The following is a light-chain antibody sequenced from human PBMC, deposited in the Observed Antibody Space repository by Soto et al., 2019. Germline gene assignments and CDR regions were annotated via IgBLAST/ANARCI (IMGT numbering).Light chain of an antibody. CDR2: AAS. CDR3: QQSFNTPPYT. Sequence: DIQMTQSPSSLSASIGDRVTITCRASQSISIYLNWYQQKPGKAPKLLIYAASSLQSGVPSRFSGSGSGTDFTLTISSLQPEDFATYICQQSFNTPPYTFGQGTRLEI. V-gene: IGKV1-39*01. J-gene: IGKJ2*01. CDR1: QSISIY.